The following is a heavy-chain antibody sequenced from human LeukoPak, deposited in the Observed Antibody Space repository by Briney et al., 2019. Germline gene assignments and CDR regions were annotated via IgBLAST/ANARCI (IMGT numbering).Heavy chain of an antibody. D-gene: IGHD3-3*01. V-gene: IGHV3-21*01. Sequence: GGSLRLSCAASGFTFSSYSMNWVRQAPGKGLEWVSSIRSSSSYIYYADSVKGRFTISRDNAKNSLYLQMNSLRAEDTAVYYCARDGLLRFLEWLPRYYGMDVWGQGTTVTVSS. CDR2: IRSSSSYI. J-gene: IGHJ6*02. CDR3: ARDGLLRFLEWLPRYYGMDV. CDR1: GFTFSSYS.